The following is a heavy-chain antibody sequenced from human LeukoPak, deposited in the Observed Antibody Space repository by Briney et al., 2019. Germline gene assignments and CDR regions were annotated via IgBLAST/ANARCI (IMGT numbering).Heavy chain of an antibody. D-gene: IGHD6-19*01. CDR1: GFTFSSYG. J-gene: IGHJ4*02. CDR2: ISSSSSSYI. CDR3: ARIDELRQWLPGDY. Sequence: PGGSLRLSCAASGFTFSSYGMHWVRQAPGKGLEWVSSISSSSSSYIYYADSVKGRFTISRDNAKNSLYLQMNSLRAEDTAVYYCARIDELRQWLPGDYWGQGTLVTVSS. V-gene: IGHV3-21*01.